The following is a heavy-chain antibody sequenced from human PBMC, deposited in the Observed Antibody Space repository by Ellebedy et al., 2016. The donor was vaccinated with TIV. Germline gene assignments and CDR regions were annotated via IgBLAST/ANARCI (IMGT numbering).Heavy chain of an antibody. Sequence: SETLSLTXTVSGGSISSYYWSWIRQPPGKGLEWIGYIYYSGSTNYNPSLKSRVTISVDTSKNQFSLKLSSVTAADTAVYYCARAEAVLGYCTNGVCSAEYYFDYWGQGTLVTVSS. J-gene: IGHJ4*02. CDR3: ARAEAVLGYCTNGVCSAEYYFDY. CDR1: GGSISSYY. D-gene: IGHD2-8*01. V-gene: IGHV4-59*01. CDR2: IYYSGST.